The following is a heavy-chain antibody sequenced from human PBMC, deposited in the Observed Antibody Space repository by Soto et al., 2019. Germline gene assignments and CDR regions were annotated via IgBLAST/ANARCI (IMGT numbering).Heavy chain of an antibody. J-gene: IGHJ4*02. V-gene: IGHV3-21*02. Sequence: EVRLVESGGGLVKPGGSLRLSCAASGFTFSSYSMNWVRQAPGKGLEWVSSITSSSIYIYYADSVKGRFTISRDNAKNSLFLQMKRLRAEDTAVYYCARIGSDYYDSSGYSYWGQGILVTVSS. CDR3: ARIGSDYYDSSGYSY. CDR2: ITSSSIYI. CDR1: GFTFSSYS. D-gene: IGHD3-22*01.